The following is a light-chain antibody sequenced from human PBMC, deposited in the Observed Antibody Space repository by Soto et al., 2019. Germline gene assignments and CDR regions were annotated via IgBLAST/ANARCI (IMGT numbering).Light chain of an antibody. CDR2: SSN. J-gene: IGLJ2*01. V-gene: IGLV1-44*01. CDR3: AAWDDSLNGVV. CDR1: RSNIGSNS. Sequence: QSVLTQSPSASGTPGQRVTISCSGSRSNIGSNSVNWYQQLPGTAPKLLMYSSNQRPSGVPDRFSGSKSGTSASLAISGLQSEDEADYYCAAWDDSLNGVVFGGGTKLTVL.